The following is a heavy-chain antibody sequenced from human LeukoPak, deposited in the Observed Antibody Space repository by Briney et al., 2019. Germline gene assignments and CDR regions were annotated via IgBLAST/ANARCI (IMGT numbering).Heavy chain of an antibody. CDR2: IYSGGST. CDR3: ARGFLQLTPYYFDY. D-gene: IGHD1-1*01. V-gene: IGHV3-66*01. Sequence: PGGSLRLSCAASGLTVSSDYMTWVRQAPGKGLEWVSVIYSGGSTYYADSVKGRFTVSRDNSKNTVSLQMDSLRVDDTGIYYCARGFLQLTPYYFDYWGQGALVTVSS. CDR1: GLTVSSDY. J-gene: IGHJ4*02.